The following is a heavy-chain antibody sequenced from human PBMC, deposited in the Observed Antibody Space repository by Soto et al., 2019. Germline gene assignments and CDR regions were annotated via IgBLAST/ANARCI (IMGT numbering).Heavy chain of an antibody. D-gene: IGHD3-16*01. CDR1: GFTFSSYA. CDR2: ISYDGSNK. Sequence: PGGSLRLSCAASGFTFSSYAMHWVRQAPGKGLEWVAVISYDGSNKYYADSVKGRFTISRDNSKNTLYLQMNSLRAEDTAVYYCARSYGRARFDAFDIWGQGTMVTVSS. V-gene: IGHV3-30-3*01. CDR3: ARSYGRARFDAFDI. J-gene: IGHJ3*02.